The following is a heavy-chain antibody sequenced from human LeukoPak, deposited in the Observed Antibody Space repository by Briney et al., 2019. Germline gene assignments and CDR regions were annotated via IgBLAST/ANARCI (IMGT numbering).Heavy chain of an antibody. CDR2: IYYSGST. V-gene: IGHV4-31*03. CDR1: GGSISSGGYY. CDR3: ARARYGSYYGSGESYYMDV. D-gene: IGHD3-10*01. Sequence: SQTLSLTCTVSGGSISSGGYYWSWIRQHPGKGLEWIGYIYYSGSTYYNPSLKSRVTISVDTSKNQFSLKLRSVTAADTAVYYCARARYGSYYGSGESYYMDVWGKGTTVTVSS. J-gene: IGHJ6*03.